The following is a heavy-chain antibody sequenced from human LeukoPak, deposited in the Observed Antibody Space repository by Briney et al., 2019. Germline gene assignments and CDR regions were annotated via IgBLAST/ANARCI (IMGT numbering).Heavy chain of an antibody. J-gene: IGHJ4*02. V-gene: IGHV3-30*02. D-gene: IGHD3-10*01. Sequence: GGSLRLSCAASGFTFSYYGMHWVRQAPGKGPEWVAFIRNDGSNKYYADSVKGRSTISRDNSKNTLYLQMNSLRAEDTAVYYCASLLVGAPVDYWGQGTLVTVSS. CDR3: ASLLVGAPVDY. CDR1: GFTFSYYG. CDR2: IRNDGSNK.